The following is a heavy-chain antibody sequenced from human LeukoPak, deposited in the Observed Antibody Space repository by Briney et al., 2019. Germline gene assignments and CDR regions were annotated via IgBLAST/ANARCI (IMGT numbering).Heavy chain of an antibody. CDR3: ARGLRSIYYYDSCGYYY. J-gene: IGHJ4*02. V-gene: IGHV4-61*01. D-gene: IGHD3-22*01. CDR1: GGSVSSGSYY. Sequence: SETLSLTCTVSGGSVSSGSYYWSWIRQPPGKGLEWIGYIYYSGSTNYNPSLKSRVAISVDTSKNQFSLKLNSVTAADTAVYYCARGLRSIYYYDSCGYYYWGQGTLVTVSS. CDR2: IYYSGST.